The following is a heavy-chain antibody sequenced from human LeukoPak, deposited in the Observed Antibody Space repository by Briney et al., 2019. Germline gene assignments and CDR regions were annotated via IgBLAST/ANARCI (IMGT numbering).Heavy chain of an antibody. Sequence: GGSLRLSSAASGFTFDDYAMHWVRQAPGKGLEWVSGISWNSGSIGYADSVKGRFTISRDNAKNSLYLQMNSLRAEDTALYYCAKAPLRGYSYGSFDYWGQGTLVTVSS. J-gene: IGHJ4*02. CDR1: GFTFDDYA. D-gene: IGHD5-18*01. V-gene: IGHV3-9*01. CDR3: AKAPLRGYSYGSFDY. CDR2: ISWNSGSI.